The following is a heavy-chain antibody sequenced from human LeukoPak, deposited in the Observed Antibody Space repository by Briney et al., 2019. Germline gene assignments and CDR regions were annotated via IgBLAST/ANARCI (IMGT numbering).Heavy chain of an antibody. Sequence: ASVKVSCKASGYTFTSYYMHWVRQAPGQGLEWMGIISPSGGSTSYAQKFQGRVTMTRDTSTSTVYMELSSLRSEDTAVYYCARDLSGYDLDYWGQGTLVTVSS. CDR2: ISPSGGST. CDR1: GYTFTSYY. J-gene: IGHJ4*02. CDR3: ARDLSGYDLDY. V-gene: IGHV1-46*03. D-gene: IGHD5-12*01.